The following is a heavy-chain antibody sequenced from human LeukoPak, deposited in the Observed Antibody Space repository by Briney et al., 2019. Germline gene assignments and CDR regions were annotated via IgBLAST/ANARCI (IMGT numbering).Heavy chain of an antibody. J-gene: IGHJ4*02. CDR2: ISYDGSNK. D-gene: IGHD4-17*01. Sequence: GRSLSLSCAASGFTFSSYAMHWVRQAPGKGLEWVAVISYDGSNKYYADSVKGRFTISRDNSKNTLYLQMNSLRAEDTAVYYCARDRNGDYALDYWGQGTLVTVSS. V-gene: IGHV3-30-3*01. CDR1: GFTFSSYA. CDR3: ARDRNGDYALDY.